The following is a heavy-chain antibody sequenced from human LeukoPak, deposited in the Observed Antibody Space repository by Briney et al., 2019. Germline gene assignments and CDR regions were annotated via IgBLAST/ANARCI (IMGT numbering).Heavy chain of an antibody. D-gene: IGHD3-10*01. CDR2: IKSDGSFA. CDR3: VKGVQGIRGSNSWEYFQH. Sequence: QTGGSLRLSCVASGFTFSSHWMHWVRQAPGKGLVWVSHIKSDGSFANYADSVKGRFTISRDNAKNTLYLQMNSLRPEDTAVYYCVKGVQGIRGSNSWEYFQHWGQGTLVTVSS. J-gene: IGHJ1*01. CDR1: GFTFSSHW. V-gene: IGHV3-74*01.